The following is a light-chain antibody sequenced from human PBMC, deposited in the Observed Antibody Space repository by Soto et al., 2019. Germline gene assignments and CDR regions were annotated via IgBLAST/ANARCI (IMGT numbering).Light chain of an antibody. J-gene: IGKJ2*01. Sequence: EIVLTQSPATLSLSPGARATLSCGASQSVSSSYLAWYQQKPGLAPRLLIYDASSRATGIPDRFSGSGSVTDFTLTISRLEPEDFAVYYCQQYGTSPYNFGQGTKLESK. CDR1: QSVSSSY. CDR2: DAS. CDR3: QQYGTSPYN. V-gene: IGKV3D-20*01.